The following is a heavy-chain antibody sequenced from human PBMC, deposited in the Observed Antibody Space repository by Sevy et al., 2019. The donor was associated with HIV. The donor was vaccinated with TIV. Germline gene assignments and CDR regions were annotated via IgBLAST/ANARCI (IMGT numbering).Heavy chain of an antibody. D-gene: IGHD3-22*01. CDR2: ISGSGGTT. V-gene: IGHV3-23*01. Sequence: GGSLRLSCAASGFTFSSYAMHWVRQAPGKGLEWVSTISGSGGTTHYADSVKGRFTVYRDNFKITLFLQMNSLRAEDTAVYYCAKEGLITRNRWRIDSWGQGTLVTVSS. J-gene: IGHJ4*02. CDR1: GFTFSSYA. CDR3: AKEGLITRNRWRIDS.